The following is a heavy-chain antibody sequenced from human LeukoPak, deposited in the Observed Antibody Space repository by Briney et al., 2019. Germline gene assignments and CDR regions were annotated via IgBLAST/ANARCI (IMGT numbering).Heavy chain of an antibody. J-gene: IGHJ4*02. Sequence: GESLKISCKASGYSFSSYWIGWVRQAPGKGLELMGIIYPGNSDTRYSPSFQGQVAISADKSITTTYLQWSSLKASDTAMYYCARRADVWGSYWDYWGQGTLVTVSS. CDR1: GYSFSSYW. CDR2: IYPGNSDT. D-gene: IGHD3-16*01. V-gene: IGHV5-51*01. CDR3: ARRADVWGSYWDY.